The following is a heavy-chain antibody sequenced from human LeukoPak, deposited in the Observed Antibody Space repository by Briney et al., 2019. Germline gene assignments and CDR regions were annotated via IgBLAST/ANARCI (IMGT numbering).Heavy chain of an antibody. Sequence: SETLSLTCTVSGGSISSGDYYWSWIRQPPGKGLEWIGYIYYSGSTYYNPSLKSRVTISVDTSKNQFSLKLSSVTAADTAVYYCARVVPSSGWYVYFDYWGQGTLVTVSS. D-gene: IGHD6-19*01. CDR1: GGSISSGDYY. CDR3: ARVVPSSGWYVYFDY. CDR2: IYYSGST. J-gene: IGHJ4*02. V-gene: IGHV4-30-4*01.